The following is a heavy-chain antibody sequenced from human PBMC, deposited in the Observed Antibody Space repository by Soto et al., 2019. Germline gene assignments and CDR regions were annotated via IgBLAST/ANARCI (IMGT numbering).Heavy chain of an antibody. J-gene: IGHJ6*02. D-gene: IGHD6-13*01. CDR2: ISAYNGNT. CDR3: ARGIAAAGPSYYYYGMDV. Sequence: ASVKVSCKASGYTFTSYGISWVRQAPGQGLEWMGWISAYNGNTNYAQKLQGRVTITTDTSTSTAYMELRSLRSDDTAVYYCARGIAAAGPSYYYYGMDVWGQGTTVTVSS. V-gene: IGHV1-18*04. CDR1: GYTFTSYG.